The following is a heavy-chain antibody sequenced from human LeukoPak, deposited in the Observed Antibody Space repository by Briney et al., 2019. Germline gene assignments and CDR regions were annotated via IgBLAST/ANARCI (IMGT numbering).Heavy chain of an antibody. CDR2: IWYDGSNK. V-gene: IGHV3-33*01. J-gene: IGHJ4*02. Sequence: GGSLGLSCAVSGFTFSSYGMHWVRQAPGKGLEWVAVIWYDGSNKYYADSVKGRFTISRDNSKNTLYLQMNSLRAEDTAVYYCARSGAAAGTSFFDYWGQGTLVTVSS. D-gene: IGHD6-13*01. CDR1: GFTFSSYG. CDR3: ARSGAAAGTSFFDY.